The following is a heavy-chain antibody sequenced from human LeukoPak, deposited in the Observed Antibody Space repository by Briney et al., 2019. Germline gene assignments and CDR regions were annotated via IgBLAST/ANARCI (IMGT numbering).Heavy chain of an antibody. CDR1: GASISSDGYY. CDR3: ASAGHCANGVCRNWFGP. J-gene: IGHJ5*02. Sequence: SETLSLTCNVSGASISSDGYYWNWIRQPAGKGLEWIGRIYSGGSTNYNPSLKSRVTLSVDTSKNRLSPKLSYVTAADTAVYYCASAGHCANGVCRNWFGPWGQGILVTVSS. V-gene: IGHV4-61*02. CDR2: IYSGGST. D-gene: IGHD2-8*01.